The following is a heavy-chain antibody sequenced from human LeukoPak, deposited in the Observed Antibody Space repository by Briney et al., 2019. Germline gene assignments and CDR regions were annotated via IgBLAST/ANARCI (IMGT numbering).Heavy chain of an antibody. J-gene: IGHJ6*02. CDR3: AKDQRAGITVVRGVTLYPPGSYYGMDV. V-gene: IGHV3-30*18. CDR2: ISYDGRSQ. D-gene: IGHD3-10*01. Sequence: PGRSLRLSCAGSGSTFRNFGMHWVRQAPGKGLEWVAVISYDGRSQYYADSVKGRFTIFRDNSKNTLYLQVNWLRAEDTAVYYCAKDQRAGITVVRGVTLYPPGSYYGMDVWGQGTTVTVSS. CDR1: GSTFRNFG.